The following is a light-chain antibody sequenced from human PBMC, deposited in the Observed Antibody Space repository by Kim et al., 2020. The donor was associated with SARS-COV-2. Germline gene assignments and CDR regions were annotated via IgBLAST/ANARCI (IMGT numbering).Light chain of an antibody. CDR2: LSSDGSH. J-gene: IGLJ2*01. Sequence: ASVKITCTLSSGHTNYAIEWHQQQPEKGPRYLMTLSSDGSHTKGDEIPDRFSGSSSGAERYLTISSRQSEDEADYYCQTWDTGIRVFGGGTQLTVL. CDR3: QTWDTGIRV. V-gene: IGLV4-69*01. CDR1: SGHTNYA.